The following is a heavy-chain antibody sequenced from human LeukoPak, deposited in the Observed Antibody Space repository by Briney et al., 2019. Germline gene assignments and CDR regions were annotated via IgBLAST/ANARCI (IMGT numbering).Heavy chain of an antibody. J-gene: IGHJ4*02. CDR2: IYTSGST. Sequence: SETLSLTCTVSGGSISSYYWSWIRRPAGKGLEWIGRIYTSGSTNYNPSLKSRVTMSVDTSKNQFSLKLSSVTAADTAVYYCARDDSSSPMTLAYWGQGTLVTVSS. D-gene: IGHD6-6*01. V-gene: IGHV4-4*07. CDR3: ARDDSSSPMTLAY. CDR1: GGSISSYY.